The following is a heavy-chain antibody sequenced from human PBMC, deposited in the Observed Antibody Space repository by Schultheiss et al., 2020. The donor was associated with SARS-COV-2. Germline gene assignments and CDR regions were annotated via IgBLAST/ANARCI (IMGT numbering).Heavy chain of an antibody. D-gene: IGHD3-22*01. CDR3: ASGVVGGLEYYYYYMDV. CDR2: IYYSGST. J-gene: IGHJ6*03. Sequence: SETLSLTCAVYGGSISGYYWGWIRQPPGKGLEWIGSIYYSGSTYYNPSLKSRVTISVDTSKNQFSLKLSSVTAADTAVYYCASGVVGGLEYYYYYMDVWGKGTTVTVSS. CDR1: GGSISGYY. V-gene: IGHV4-38-2*01.